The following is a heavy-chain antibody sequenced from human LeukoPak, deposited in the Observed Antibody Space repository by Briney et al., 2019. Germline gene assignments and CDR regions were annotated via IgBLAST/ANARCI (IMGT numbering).Heavy chain of an antibody. CDR3: ARTHDTYAFDI. CDR2: INSDGSST. J-gene: IGHJ3*02. D-gene: IGHD1-1*01. CDR1: GFTFSSYW. V-gene: IGHV3-74*01. Sequence: PGGSLRLSCAASGFTFSSYWMLWVRQAPGKGRVWVSCINSDGSSTSYADSVKGRFTISRDNAKNTLYLQMNSLRAEDTAVYYCARTHDTYAFDIWGQGTMVTVSS.